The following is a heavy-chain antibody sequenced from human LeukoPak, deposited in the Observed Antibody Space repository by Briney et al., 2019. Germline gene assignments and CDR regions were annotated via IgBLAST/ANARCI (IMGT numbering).Heavy chain of an antibody. CDR2: ISYDGSNK. J-gene: IGHJ4*02. V-gene: IGHV3-30-3*01. Sequence: GGSLRLSCAASGFTFSSYAMHWVRQAPGKGLEWVAVISYDGSNKYYADSVKGRFTISRDNAKNSLYLQMNSLRAEDTAVYYCARVGGIATFHYWGQGTLVTVSS. CDR1: GFTFSSYA. CDR3: ARVGGIATFHY. D-gene: IGHD6-13*01.